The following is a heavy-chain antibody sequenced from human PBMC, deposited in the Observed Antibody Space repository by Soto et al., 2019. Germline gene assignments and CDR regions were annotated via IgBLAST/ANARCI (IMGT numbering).Heavy chain of an antibody. J-gene: IGHJ5*02. CDR1: GYTFTGYY. CDR2: INPNSGGT. V-gene: IGHV1-2*02. Sequence: ASVKVSCKASGYTFTGYYMHWVRQAPGQELEWMGWINPNSGGTNYAQKFQGRVTMTRDTSISTAYMELSRLRSDDTAVYYCARELQYYDFWSGYSELNWFDPWGQGTLVTVSS. CDR3: ARELQYYDFWSGYSELNWFDP. D-gene: IGHD3-3*01.